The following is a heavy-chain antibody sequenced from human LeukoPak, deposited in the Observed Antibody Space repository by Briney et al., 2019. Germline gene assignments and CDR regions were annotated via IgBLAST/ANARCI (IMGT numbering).Heavy chain of an antibody. CDR1: GFTFSGYA. D-gene: IGHD6-13*01. CDR3: AKRVAAGGPYYFDY. V-gene: IGHV3-23*01. CDR2: ISGSGGST. J-gene: IGHJ4*02. Sequence: GGSLRLSCAASGFTFSGYAMSGVRQAPGKGLEWVSAISGSGGSTYYADSVKGRFTISRDNSKNTLYLQMNSLRAEDTAVYYCAKRVAAGGPYYFDYWGQGTLVTVSS.